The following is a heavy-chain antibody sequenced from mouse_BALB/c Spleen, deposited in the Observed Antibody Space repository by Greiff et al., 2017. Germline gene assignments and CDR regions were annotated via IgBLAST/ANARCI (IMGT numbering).Heavy chain of an antibody. CDR2: IWSDGST. J-gene: IGHJ3*01. V-gene: IGHV2-6-2*01. CDR3: ARHGGHYYGPWFAY. CDR1: GFSLTSYG. D-gene: IGHD1-2*01. Sequence: QVQLKESGPDLVAPSQSLSITCTVSGFSLTSYGVHWVRQPPGKGLEWLVVIWSDGSTNYNSALKSRLSISKDNSKSQVFLKMNSLQTDDTAMYYCARHGGHYYGPWFAYWGQGTLVTVSA.